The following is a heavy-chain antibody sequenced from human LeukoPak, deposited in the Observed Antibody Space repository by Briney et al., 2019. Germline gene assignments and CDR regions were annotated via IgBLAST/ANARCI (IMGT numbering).Heavy chain of an antibody. V-gene: IGHV1-18*01. D-gene: IGHD4-11*01. CDR1: GYTFTNYG. J-gene: IGHJ1*01. CDR3: ARDKAVTTELTQYFQH. Sequence: ASVRVSCKPSGYTFTNYGVSWVRQAPGQGLEWMGWISAYNGYTNYAQKLQVRVTKTTDTSTSTAYMELRSLTSDDTAVYYCARDKAVTTELTQYFQHWGQGTLVTVSS. CDR2: ISAYNGYT.